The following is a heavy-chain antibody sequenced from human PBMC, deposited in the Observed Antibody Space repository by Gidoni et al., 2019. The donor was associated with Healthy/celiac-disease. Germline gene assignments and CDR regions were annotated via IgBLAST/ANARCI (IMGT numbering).Heavy chain of an antibody. CDR1: GYTFTGYY. CDR2: INPNSGCT. V-gene: IGHV1-2*04. Sequence: QVQLVQSGAEVKKPGASVKVYCKASGYTFTGYYMHWVRQAPGQGLEWMGWINPNSGCTNYAQKFPGWVTMTRDTSISTAYMDLSRLRSDDTAVYYCARDRSSGWPVHDAFVIWGQGTMVTVSS. D-gene: IGHD6-19*01. J-gene: IGHJ3*02. CDR3: ARDRSSGWPVHDAFVI.